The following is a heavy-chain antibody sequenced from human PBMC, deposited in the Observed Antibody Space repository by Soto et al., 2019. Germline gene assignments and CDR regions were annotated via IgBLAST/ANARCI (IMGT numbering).Heavy chain of an antibody. CDR3: ARDKITGLFDY. D-gene: IGHD2-8*02. CDR1: GGSVSGYY. Sequence: QVQLQQWGAGLLKPSETLSLTCAVYGGSVSGYYWTWIRQPPGTGLEWIGEINHSGSTNYNPSLKSRGTISVDPSKTQFSLTLTSVTAADTDVYYCARDKITGLFDYWGQGTLVTVSS. J-gene: IGHJ4*02. CDR2: INHSGST. V-gene: IGHV4-34*01.